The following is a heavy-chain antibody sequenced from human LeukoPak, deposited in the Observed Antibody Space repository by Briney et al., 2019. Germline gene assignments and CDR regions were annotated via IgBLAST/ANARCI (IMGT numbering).Heavy chain of an antibody. CDR3: ARGSLLAFDI. Sequence: GGSLRLSCAASGFTFSSYAMHWVRQAPGKGLEWVAVIWSDGTNKYYTDSVRGRFTISRDNSKNTLYLQMNSLRAEDTAVYYCARGSLLAFDIRGGGTMVTVSS. V-gene: IGHV3-33*01. CDR2: IWSDGTNK. J-gene: IGHJ3*02. CDR1: GFTFSSYA.